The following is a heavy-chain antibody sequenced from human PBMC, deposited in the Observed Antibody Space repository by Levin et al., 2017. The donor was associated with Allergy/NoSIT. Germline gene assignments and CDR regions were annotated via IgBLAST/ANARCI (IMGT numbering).Heavy chain of an antibody. D-gene: IGHD4-17*01. V-gene: IGHV4-31*02. Sequence: SQTLSLTCTVSGGPIGSPNYYWSWIRQHPGKGLEWIGYIFYNGRTHYNPSLESRTIISVDRSKNQVSLKVNSVTAADTAVYYCAREVDTRTETSDAFDIWGQGTMVTVSS. CDR2: IFYNGRT. CDR3: AREVDTRTETSDAFDI. J-gene: IGHJ3*02. CDR1: GGPIGSPNYY.